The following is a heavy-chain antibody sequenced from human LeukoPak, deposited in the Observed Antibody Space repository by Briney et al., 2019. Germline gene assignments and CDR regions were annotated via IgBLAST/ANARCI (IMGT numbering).Heavy chain of an antibody. CDR2: INSDGSST. CDR1: GFTFSSYW. D-gene: IGHD3-10*02. Sequence: GGSLRLSCAASGFTFSSYWMHWVRQAPGKGLVWVSRINSDGSSTSYTDSVKGRFTISRDNSKNTLYLQMNSLRAEDTAVYYCATVPPPMSRDAFDIWGQGTMVTVSS. J-gene: IGHJ3*02. CDR3: ATVPPPMSRDAFDI. V-gene: IGHV3-74*01.